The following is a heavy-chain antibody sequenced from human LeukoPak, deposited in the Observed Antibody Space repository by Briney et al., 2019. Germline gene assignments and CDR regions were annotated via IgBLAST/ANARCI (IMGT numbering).Heavy chain of an antibody. V-gene: IGHV3-53*05. D-gene: IGHD5-24*01. J-gene: IGHJ4*02. Sequence: GGSLRLSCAASGFIVSSNYMSWVRQAPGKGLEWVSAIYSGGSTYYADSVKGRFTISRDNSNNALYLQMSSLRAEDTAVYYCVSSRDGYNSPFDYWGQGTLVIVSS. CDR1: GFIVSSNY. CDR2: IYSGGST. CDR3: VSSRDGYNSPFDY.